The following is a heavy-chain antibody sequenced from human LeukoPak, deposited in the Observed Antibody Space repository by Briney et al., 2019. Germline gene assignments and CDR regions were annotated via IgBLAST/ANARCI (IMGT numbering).Heavy chain of an antibody. CDR3: AKDFFPNYGSGSFDY. Sequence: KSGGSLRLSCAASGFTFSSYSMNWVRQAPGKGLEWVSSISSSSSYIYYADSVKGRFTISRDNAKNTLYLQMNSLRAEDTAVYYCAKDFFPNYGSGSFDYWGQGTLVTVSS. CDR2: ISSSSSYI. CDR1: GFTFSSYS. V-gene: IGHV3-21*01. J-gene: IGHJ4*02. D-gene: IGHD3-10*01.